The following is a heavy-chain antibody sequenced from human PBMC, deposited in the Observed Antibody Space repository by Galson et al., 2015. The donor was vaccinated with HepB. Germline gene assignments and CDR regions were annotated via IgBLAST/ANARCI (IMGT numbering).Heavy chain of an antibody. CDR3: ARDLTGGAGREVPFDY. V-gene: IGHV3-11*06. D-gene: IGHD7-27*01. Sequence: SLRLSCAASGFTFSDYYMSWIRQAPGKGLEWVSYISSSSSYTNYADSVKGRFTISRDNAKNSLYLQMNSLRAEDTAVYYCARDLTGGAGREVPFDYWGQGTLVTVSS. CDR1: GFTFSDYY. J-gene: IGHJ4*02. CDR2: ISSSSSYT.